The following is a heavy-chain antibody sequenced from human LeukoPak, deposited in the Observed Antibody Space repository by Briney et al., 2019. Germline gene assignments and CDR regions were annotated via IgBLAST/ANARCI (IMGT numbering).Heavy chain of an antibody. CDR1: GYTFTSYD. J-gene: IGHJ4*02. Sequence: ASVKVSCKASGYTFTSYDINWVRQATGQGLEWMGGIIPIFGTANYAQKLQGRVTITADKSTSTAYMELSSLRSEDTAVYYCARDRDGYNFFHFDYWGQGTLVTVSS. CDR3: ARDRDGYNFFHFDY. D-gene: IGHD5-24*01. CDR2: IIPIFGTA. V-gene: IGHV1-69*06.